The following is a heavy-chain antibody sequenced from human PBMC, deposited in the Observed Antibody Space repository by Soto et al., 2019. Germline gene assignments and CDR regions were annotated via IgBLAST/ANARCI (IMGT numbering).Heavy chain of an antibody. V-gene: IGHV3-30-3*01. CDR1: GFTFSSYA. J-gene: IGHJ4*02. Sequence: GGSLRLSCAASGFTFSSYAMHWVRQAPGKGLEWVAVISYDGSNKYYADSVKGRFTISRDNSKNTLYLQMNSLRAEDTAVYYCARALPGGRYSGYDPEWLDFDYWGQGTLVTVSS. CDR2: ISYDGSNK. CDR3: ARALPGGRYSGYDPEWLDFDY. D-gene: IGHD5-12*01.